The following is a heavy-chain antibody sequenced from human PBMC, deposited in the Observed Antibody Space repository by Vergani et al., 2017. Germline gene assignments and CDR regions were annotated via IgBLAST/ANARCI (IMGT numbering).Heavy chain of an antibody. D-gene: IGHD5-18*01. V-gene: IGHV4-39*07. J-gene: IGHJ3*02. CDR3: ARGYSYGFFDAFDI. CDR2: IYYSGST. CDR1: GGSISSSSYY. Sequence: QLQLQESGPGLVKPSETLSLTCTVSGGSISSSSYYWGWIRQPPGKGLEWIGSIYYSGSTYYNPYLNSRVTISVDTSKNQFSLTLSSVTAADTAVYYCARGYSYGFFDAFDIWGQGTMVTVAS.